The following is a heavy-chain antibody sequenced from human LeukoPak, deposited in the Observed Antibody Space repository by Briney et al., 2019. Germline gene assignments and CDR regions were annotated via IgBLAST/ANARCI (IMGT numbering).Heavy chain of an antibody. Sequence: ASVKVSCKASGYTFTSYLIDWVRQATGQGLEWVGWMNPNNSDIGYAQKFQGRVTMTRNTSIGTAYMELSSLRSEDTAIYYCVRVPPGTTIYAYWGQGTLVTVSS. CDR3: VRVPPGTTIYAY. D-gene: IGHD1-14*01. J-gene: IGHJ4*02. V-gene: IGHV1-8*01. CDR2: MNPNNSDI. CDR1: GYTFTSYL.